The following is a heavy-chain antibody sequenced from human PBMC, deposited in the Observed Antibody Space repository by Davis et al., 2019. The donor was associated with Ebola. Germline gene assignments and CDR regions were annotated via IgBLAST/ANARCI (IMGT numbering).Heavy chain of an antibody. D-gene: IGHD4-23*01. Sequence: GESLKISCAASGFTFSSYAMSWVRQAPGKGLEWVSAISGCGGSTYYADSVKGRFTISRDNSKNSLYLQMNSLRAEDTAVYYCVREISTVVPQPFDYWGQGTLVTVSS. CDR2: ISGCGGST. CDR3: VREISTVVPQPFDY. CDR1: GFTFSSYA. J-gene: IGHJ4*02. V-gene: IGHV3-23*01.